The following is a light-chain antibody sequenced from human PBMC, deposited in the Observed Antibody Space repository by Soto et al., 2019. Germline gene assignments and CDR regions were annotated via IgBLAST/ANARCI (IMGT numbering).Light chain of an antibody. J-gene: IGLJ3*02. Sequence: QSALTQPASVSGSPGQSITISCTGTSSDIGSGYAYVSWYQQHPGKAPKVIIYEVRHRPSTVSSRFSGSRSGNTASLTISVLQAEDEAHYYCSSYTTYDTVVFGGGTKLTVL. V-gene: IGLV2-14*01. CDR1: SSDIGSGYAY. CDR2: EVR. CDR3: SSYTTYDTVV.